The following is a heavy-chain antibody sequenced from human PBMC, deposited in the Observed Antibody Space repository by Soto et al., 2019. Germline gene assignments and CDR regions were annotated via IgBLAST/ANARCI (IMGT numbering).Heavy chain of an antibody. CDR2: IVVGSGNT. J-gene: IGHJ6*02. V-gene: IGHV1-58*01. D-gene: IGHD6-6*01. CDR1: GFTFSSSA. CDR3: AALSIAARYYYYGMDV. Sequence: ASVKVSCKACGFTFSSSAVQWVRQARGQRLEWIGWIVVGSGNTNYAQKFQERVTITRDMSTSTAYMELSSLRSEDTAVYYCAALSIAARYYYYGMDVWGQGTTVTVSS.